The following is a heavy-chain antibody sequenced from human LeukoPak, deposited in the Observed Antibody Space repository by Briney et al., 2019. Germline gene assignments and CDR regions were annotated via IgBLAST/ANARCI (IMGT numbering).Heavy chain of an antibody. D-gene: IGHD1-26*01. CDR2: IRYDGSNK. CDR1: GFTFSSYG. CDR3: ATLVGATTTFGY. V-gene: IGHV3-30*02. J-gene: IGHJ4*02. Sequence: PGGSLRLSCAASGFTFSSYGMHWVRQAPGKGLEWVAFIRYDGSNKYYADSVKGRFTISRDNSKNTLYLQMNSLGAEDTAVYYCATLVGATTTFGYWGQGTLVTVSS.